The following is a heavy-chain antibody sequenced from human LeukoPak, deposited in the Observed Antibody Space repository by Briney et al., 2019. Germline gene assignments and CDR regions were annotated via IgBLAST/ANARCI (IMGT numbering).Heavy chain of an antibody. J-gene: IGHJ4*02. D-gene: IGHD3-10*01. CDR3: AHAMVRGVISY. CDR2: IYSGGST. Sequence: GGSLRLSCAASGFTVSSNYMSWVRQAPGKGLEWVSVIYSGGSTYYADSVKGRFTISRDNSKNTLYLQMNSVRAEDTAVYYCAHAMVRGVISYWGQGTLVTVSS. V-gene: IGHV3-66*01. CDR1: GFTVSSNY.